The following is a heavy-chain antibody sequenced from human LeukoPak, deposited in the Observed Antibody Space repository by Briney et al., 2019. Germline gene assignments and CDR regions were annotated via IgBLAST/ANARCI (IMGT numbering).Heavy chain of an antibody. J-gene: IGHJ3*02. Sequence: ASVKVSCKASGYTFTSYAMHWVRQAPGQRLEWMGWINAGNGNTKYSQKFQGRVTITRDTSASTAYMELSSLRSEDTAVYYCARMLLWFGELLGAFDIWGQGTMVTVSS. CDR2: INAGNGNT. CDR3: ARMLLWFGELLGAFDI. CDR1: GYTFTSYA. V-gene: IGHV1-3*01. D-gene: IGHD3-10*01.